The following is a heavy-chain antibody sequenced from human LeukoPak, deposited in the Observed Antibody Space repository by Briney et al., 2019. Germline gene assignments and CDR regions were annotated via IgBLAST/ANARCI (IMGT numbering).Heavy chain of an antibody. D-gene: IGHD5-18*01. J-gene: IGHJ6*03. CDR1: GYTFTSYD. Sequence: GASVKVSCKASGYTFTSYDINWVRQATGQGLEWMGWMNPNSGNTGYAQKFQGRITMTRDTSISTAYMELSSLRSEDTAVYYCARVEAYYSYGGGYYYYMDVWGKGTTVTVSS. CDR3: ARVEAYYSYGGGYYYYMDV. CDR2: MNPNSGNT. V-gene: IGHV1-8*01.